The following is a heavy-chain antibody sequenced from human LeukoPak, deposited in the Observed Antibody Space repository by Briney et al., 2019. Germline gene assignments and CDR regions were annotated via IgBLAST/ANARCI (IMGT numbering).Heavy chain of an antibody. CDR3: ARDRPRYYYMDV. CDR1: GSTFSSYA. CDR2: ISYDGSNK. V-gene: IGHV3-30-3*01. Sequence: GGSLRLSCAASGSTFSSYAMHWVRQAPGKGLEWVAVISYDGSNKYYADSVKGRFTISRDNSKNTLYLQMNSLRAEDTAVYYCARDRPRYYYMDVWGKGTTVTVSS. J-gene: IGHJ6*03.